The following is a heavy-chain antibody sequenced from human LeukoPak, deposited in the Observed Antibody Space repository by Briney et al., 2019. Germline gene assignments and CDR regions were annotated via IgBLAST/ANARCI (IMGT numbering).Heavy chain of an antibody. CDR1: GYTFTSYG. V-gene: IGHV1-18*01. CDR2: ISAYNGNT. J-gene: IGHJ4*02. CDR3: ARSEYQLLFTVY. Sequence: ASVKVSCKASGYTFTSYGISWVRQAPGQGLEWMGWISAYNGNTNYAQKLQGRVTMTTDTSTSAAYMELRSLRSDDTAVYYCARSEYQLLFTVYWGQGTLVTVSS. D-gene: IGHD2-2*01.